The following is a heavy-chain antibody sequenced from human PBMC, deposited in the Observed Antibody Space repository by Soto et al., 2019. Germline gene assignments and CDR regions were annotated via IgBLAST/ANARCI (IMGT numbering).Heavy chain of an antibody. D-gene: IGHD3-10*01. V-gene: IGHV3-74*01. CDR1: GFPFSAFA. J-gene: IGHJ4*02. CDR3: AKDVTGPGGS. Sequence: PGGSLRLSCATSGFPFSAFAMNWVRHAPGKGLEWVSGIKSDGSSTSYADSVKGRFTISRDNAKNTLYLQMNSLRAEDTAVYYCAKDVTGPGGSWGQGTLVTVSS. CDR2: IKSDGSST.